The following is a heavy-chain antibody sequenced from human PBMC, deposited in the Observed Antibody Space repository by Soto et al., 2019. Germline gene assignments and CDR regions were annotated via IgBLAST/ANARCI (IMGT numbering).Heavy chain of an antibody. V-gene: IGHV1-2*04. Sequence: ASVKVSCKASGYTFTGYYMHWVRQAPGQGLEWMGWINPNSGGTNYAQKIQGWVTMTRDTSISTAYMELSRLRSDDTAVYYCARHNDEFSPIDYWGQGTLVTVSS. J-gene: IGHJ4*02. CDR2: INPNSGGT. CDR1: GYTFTGYY. D-gene: IGHD2-8*01. CDR3: ARHNDEFSPIDY.